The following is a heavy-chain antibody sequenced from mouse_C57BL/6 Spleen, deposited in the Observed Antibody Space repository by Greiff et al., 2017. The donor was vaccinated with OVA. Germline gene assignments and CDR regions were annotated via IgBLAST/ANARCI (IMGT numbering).Heavy chain of an antibody. CDR3: ARRATVVATEAMDY. Sequence: VQLQQSGPELVKPGASVKISCKASGYAFSSSWMNWVKQRPGKGLEWIGRLYPGDGDTNYNGKFKGKATLTADKSSSTAYMQLSSLTSEDSAVYFCARRATVVATEAMDYWGQGTSVTVSS. J-gene: IGHJ4*01. V-gene: IGHV1-82*01. CDR1: GYAFSSSW. CDR2: LYPGDGDT. D-gene: IGHD1-1*01.